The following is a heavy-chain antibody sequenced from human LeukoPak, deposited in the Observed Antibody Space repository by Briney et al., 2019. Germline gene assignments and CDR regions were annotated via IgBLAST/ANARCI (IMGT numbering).Heavy chain of an antibody. CDR1: GDSVSSNSAA. CDR2: TYYRSKWYN. V-gene: IGHV6-1*01. D-gene: IGHD6-6*01. J-gene: IGHJ6*03. CDR3: ARAGVGRSSPYHNYYYYYMDV. Sequence: SQTLSLTCAISGDSVSSNSAAWNWIRQSPSRGLEWLGRTYYRSKWYNDYAVSVKSRITINPDTSRNQFSLQLNSVTPEDTAVYYCARAGVGRSSPYHNYYYYYMDVWGKGTTVTVSS.